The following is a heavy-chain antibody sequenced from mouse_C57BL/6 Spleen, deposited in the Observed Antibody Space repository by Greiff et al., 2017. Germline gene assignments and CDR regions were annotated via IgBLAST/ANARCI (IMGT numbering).Heavy chain of an antibody. Sequence: VQLQQSGAELAKPGASVKMSCKASGYTFTSYWMHWVKQRTGQGLEWIGYINPSSGYTKYNPKFKDKATLTADQSSSTAYMQLSSLTYADSEFYYWARTYGNDEDYYAMDSGGQATLVTVS. CDR3: ARTYGNDEDYYAMDS. CDR1: GYTFTSYW. J-gene: IGHJ4*01. CDR2: INPSSGYT. V-gene: IGHV1-7*01. D-gene: IGHD2-14*01.